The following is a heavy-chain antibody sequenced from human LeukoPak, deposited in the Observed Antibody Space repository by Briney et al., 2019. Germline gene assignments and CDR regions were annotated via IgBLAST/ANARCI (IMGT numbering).Heavy chain of an antibody. CDR2: ISGRGVST. Sequence: GGSLRLSCAASGFTFSTYAMSWVRQAPGKGLEWVSAISGRGVSTSYADSVRGRFTISRDNSKNTLYLQMNSLRAEDTAVYYCARDQGFYDSSGYQGVWGQGTLVTVSS. J-gene: IGHJ4*02. D-gene: IGHD3-22*01. CDR1: GFTFSTYA. CDR3: ARDQGFYDSSGYQGV. V-gene: IGHV3-23*01.